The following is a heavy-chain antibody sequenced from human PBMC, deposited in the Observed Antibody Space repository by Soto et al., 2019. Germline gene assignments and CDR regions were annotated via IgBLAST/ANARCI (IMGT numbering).Heavy chain of an antibody. V-gene: IGHV4-39*01. CDR1: GGSVSSSSYY. CDR3: WRLEVTATTSYYFDY. D-gene: IGHD1-1*01. CDR2: VYYSGST. J-gene: IGHJ4*02. Sequence: SETLSLTCTVSGGSVSSSSYYWGWVRQPPRKGLEWIGSVYYSGSTYYKPSLKRRVTISVDKSKNQLSLLLLSLSAADTAVYYCWRLEVTATTSYYFDYWGQGAPVTVS.